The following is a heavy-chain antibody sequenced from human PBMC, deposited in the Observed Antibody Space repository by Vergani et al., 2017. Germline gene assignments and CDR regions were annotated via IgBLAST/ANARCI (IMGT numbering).Heavy chain of an antibody. J-gene: IGHJ4*02. CDR3: ARRQATGSWYVDWGLFGH. Sequence: QLVQSGAEVKKPGASVKVSCKASEYIFTAYYIHWVRQAPGQGLEWMGWINPDTGETKFAQKFQGRVTLTSDTSSTTVYMELNNLNSDDTAVYYCARRQATGSWYVDWGLFGHWGQGTQVIVSS. CDR1: EYIFTAYY. D-gene: IGHD6-13*01. CDR2: INPDTGET. V-gene: IGHV1-2*02.